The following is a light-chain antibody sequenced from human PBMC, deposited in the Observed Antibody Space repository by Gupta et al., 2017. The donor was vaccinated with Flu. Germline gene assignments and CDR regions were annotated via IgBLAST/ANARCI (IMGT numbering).Light chain of an antibody. Sequence: GDRVTIACRASQSINNYVTWYHQKPGKAPTLLIYGASTLHSGVPPRFSGSGYGTDFTLTISSLQPEDFATYYCQQSHSTPYTFGQGTKVEI. CDR3: QQSHSTPYT. CDR2: GAS. V-gene: IGKV1-39*01. J-gene: IGKJ2*01. CDR1: QSINNY.